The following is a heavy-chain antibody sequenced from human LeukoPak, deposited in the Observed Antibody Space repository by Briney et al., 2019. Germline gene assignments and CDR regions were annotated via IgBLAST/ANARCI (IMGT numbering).Heavy chain of an antibody. CDR2: ISSSSSTI. D-gene: IGHD6-6*01. CDR1: GFTFDDYG. Sequence: GGSLRLSCAASGFTFDDYGMSWVRQAPGKGLEWVSYISSSSSTIYYADSVKGRFTISRDNAKNSLFLQMNSLRAEDTAVYYCATYSTSTAFGYWGQGTLVTVSS. V-gene: IGHV3-48*01. CDR3: ATYSTSTAFGY. J-gene: IGHJ4*02.